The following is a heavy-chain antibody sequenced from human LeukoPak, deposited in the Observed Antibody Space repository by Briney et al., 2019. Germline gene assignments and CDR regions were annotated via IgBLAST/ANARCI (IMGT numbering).Heavy chain of an antibody. CDR2: INHSGST. CDR3: ARGYFDWNSPDFDY. D-gene: IGHD3-9*01. J-gene: IGHJ4*02. CDR1: GGSSSGYY. Sequence: PSETLSLTCAVYGGSSSGYYWSWIRQPPGKGLEWIGEINHSGSTNYNPSLKSRVTISVDTSKNQFSLKLSSVTAADTAVYYCARGYFDWNSPDFDYWGQGTLVTVSS. V-gene: IGHV4-34*01.